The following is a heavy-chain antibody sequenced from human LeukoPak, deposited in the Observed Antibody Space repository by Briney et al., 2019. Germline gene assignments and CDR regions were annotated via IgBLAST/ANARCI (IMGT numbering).Heavy chain of an antibody. Sequence: GSLRLSCAASGFTFSSYAMSWVRQAPGKGLEWVSAISGSGVGTYYADFVKGRFTISRDKSKNTLYLQMNSLRAEDTAVYYCAKAYYYGSGSSGTKLSFDYWGQGTLVTVSS. CDR2: ISGSGVGT. J-gene: IGHJ4*02. CDR3: AKAYYYGSGSSGTKLSFDY. V-gene: IGHV3-23*01. D-gene: IGHD3-10*01. CDR1: GFTFSSYA.